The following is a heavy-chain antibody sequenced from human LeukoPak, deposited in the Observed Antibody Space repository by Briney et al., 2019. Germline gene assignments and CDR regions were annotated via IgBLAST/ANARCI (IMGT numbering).Heavy chain of an antibody. J-gene: IGHJ3*02. D-gene: IGHD6-13*01. CDR3: AKDLGGSSSWYFAFDI. CDR1: GFTLNNYA. V-gene: IGHV3-23*01. Sequence: GGSLRLSCTASGFTLNNYAMSWVRQAPGKGLEWVSTISGRGGSTYSADSVKGRFTISRDNSKNTLYLHTNSLRAEDTAVYYCAKDLGGSSSWYFAFDIWGQGTMVTVSS. CDR2: ISGRGGST.